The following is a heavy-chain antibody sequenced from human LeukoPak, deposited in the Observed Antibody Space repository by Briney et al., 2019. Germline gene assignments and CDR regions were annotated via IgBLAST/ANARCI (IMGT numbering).Heavy chain of an antibody. J-gene: IGHJ4*02. D-gene: IGHD5-12*01. CDR3: ARGGDSGYDYLDY. V-gene: IGHV4-59*08. Sequence: SETLSLTCTVSGGSISGYYWSWIRQPPGKGLEWIGYIYYSGSTNYNPSLKSRVTISVDTSKDQFSLKLSSVTAADTAVYYCARGGDSGYDYLDYWGQGTLVTVSS. CDR2: IYYSGST. CDR1: GGSISGYY.